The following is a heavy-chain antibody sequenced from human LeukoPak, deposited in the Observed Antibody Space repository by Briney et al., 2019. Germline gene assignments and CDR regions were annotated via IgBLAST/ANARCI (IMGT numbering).Heavy chain of an antibody. J-gene: IGHJ4*02. CDR1: GFTFSSYA. D-gene: IGHD4-17*01. Sequence: QAGGSLRLSCAASGFTFSSYAMSWVRQAPGKGLEWVSAISGSGGGTDYADSVKGRFTISRENSKNTLYLQMNSLRAEDTAVYYCARDPSPFYGDYGYWGQGTLVTVSS. V-gene: IGHV3-23*01. CDR2: ISGSGGGT. CDR3: ARDPSPFYGDYGY.